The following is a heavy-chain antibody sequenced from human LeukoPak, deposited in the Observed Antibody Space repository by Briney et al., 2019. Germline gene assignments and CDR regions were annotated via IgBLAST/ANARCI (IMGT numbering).Heavy chain of an antibody. D-gene: IGHD1-26*01. CDR2: IYSGGST. J-gene: IGHJ3*02. CDR1: GFTVSSNY. CDR3: AVQVGATGGAFDI. V-gene: IGHV3-66*01. Sequence: PGGSLRLSCAASGFTVSSNYMSWVRQAPGKGLEWVSVIYSGGSTYYADSVKGRFAISRDNSKNTLYLQMNSLRAEDTAVYYCAVQVGATGGAFDIWGQGTMVTVSS.